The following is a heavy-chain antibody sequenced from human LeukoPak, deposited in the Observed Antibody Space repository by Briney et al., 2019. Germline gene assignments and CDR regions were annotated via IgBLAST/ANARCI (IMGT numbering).Heavy chain of an antibody. V-gene: IGHV3-74*01. Sequence: GGSLRLSCAASGFTFSSYWMHWVRQAPGKGLVWVSRINGDGRSTSYADAVKGRFTISRDNAKNTLYLQMNSLRAEDTAVYYCATLDYYMDVWGQGTTVTVSS. J-gene: IGHJ6*02. CDR1: GFTFSSYW. CDR3: ATLDYYMDV. CDR2: INGDGRST.